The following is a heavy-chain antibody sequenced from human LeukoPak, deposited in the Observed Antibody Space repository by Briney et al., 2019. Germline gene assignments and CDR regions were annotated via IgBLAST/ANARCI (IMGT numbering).Heavy chain of an antibody. J-gene: IGHJ4*02. D-gene: IGHD3-3*01. CDR2: ISGSGGST. Sequence: GGSLRLSCAASGFTFSSYSMNWVRQAPGKGLEWVSAISGSGGSTYYADSVKGRFTISRDNSKNTLYLQMNSLRAEDTAVYYCAKDPAITIFGTPPPLYFDYWGQGTLVTVSS. CDR1: GFTFSSYS. CDR3: AKDPAITIFGTPPPLYFDY. V-gene: IGHV3-23*01.